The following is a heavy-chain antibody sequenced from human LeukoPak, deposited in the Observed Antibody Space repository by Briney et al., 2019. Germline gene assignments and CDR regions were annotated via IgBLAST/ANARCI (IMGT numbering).Heavy chain of an antibody. CDR1: GFTFRSYG. V-gene: IGHV3-23*01. Sequence: PGGSLRLSCAASGFTFRSYGMSWVRQAPGKGLEWVSGMSGSGVNTDYADSVKGRFTISRDNSKNTLYLQMNSLRAEDTAVYYCWLGKGYCSSTSCYHYMDVWGKGTTVTVSS. CDR3: WLGKGYCSSTSCYHYMDV. D-gene: IGHD2-2*01. J-gene: IGHJ6*03. CDR2: MSGSGVNT.